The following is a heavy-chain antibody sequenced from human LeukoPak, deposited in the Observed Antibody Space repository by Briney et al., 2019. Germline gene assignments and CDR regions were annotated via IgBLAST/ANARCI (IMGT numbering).Heavy chain of an antibody. J-gene: IGHJ4*02. D-gene: IGHD3-10*01. CDR1: GFTFGDYA. CDR2: ISWNSGSI. Sequence: GGSLRLSCAASGFTFGDYAMNWVRQAPGKGLEWVSGISWNSGSIGYADSVKGRFTISRDNAKNSLYLQMNSLRAEDTAVYYCARAYYYGSGSLDYWGQGTLVTVSS. CDR3: ARAYYYGSGSLDY. V-gene: IGHV3-9*01.